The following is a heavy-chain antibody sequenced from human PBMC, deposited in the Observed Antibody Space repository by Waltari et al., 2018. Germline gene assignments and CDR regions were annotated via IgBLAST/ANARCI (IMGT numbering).Heavy chain of an antibody. CDR1: GGSISRYS. CDR2: IYYSGST. V-gene: IGHV4-59*08. Sequence: QVQLQESGPGLVTPSETLSLTCTVSGGSISRYSWSWIRQPQGQGLEWIGYIYYSGSTNYNPSLKSRVTISVDTSKNQFSLKLSSVTAADTAVYYCARHGRDGYNPQGKYYFDYWGQGTLVTVSS. D-gene: IGHD5-12*01. CDR3: ARHGRDGYNPQGKYYFDY. J-gene: IGHJ4*02.